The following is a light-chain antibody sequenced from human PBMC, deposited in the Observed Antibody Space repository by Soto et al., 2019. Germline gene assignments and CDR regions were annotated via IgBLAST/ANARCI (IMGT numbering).Light chain of an antibody. V-gene: IGKV3D-20*01. J-gene: IGKJ1*01. CDR2: DAS. CDR1: QSVSGNY. CDR3: QQYSRSMLT. Sequence: EIVLTQSPATLSLSPGERATLSCGASQSVSGNYLAWYQQTPGLAPRLLIYDASTRATGVPDRFSGSGSGTDFTLTISRLEPEDFAVYYCQQYSRSMLTFGQGTKVEIK.